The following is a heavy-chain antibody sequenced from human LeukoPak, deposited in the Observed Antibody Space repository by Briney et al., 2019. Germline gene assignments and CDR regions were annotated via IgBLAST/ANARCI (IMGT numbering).Heavy chain of an antibody. D-gene: IGHD6-19*01. Sequence: GGSLRLSCAASGFTFSSYWMHWVRQAPGKGLVWVSRINSDGSSTSYADSVKGRFTISRDNAKNTLYLQMNSLRAEVTAVYYCAREPLLAVAPYYYYYGMDVWGQGTTVTVSS. CDR2: INSDGSST. V-gene: IGHV3-74*01. J-gene: IGHJ6*02. CDR3: AREPLLAVAPYYYYYGMDV. CDR1: GFTFSSYW.